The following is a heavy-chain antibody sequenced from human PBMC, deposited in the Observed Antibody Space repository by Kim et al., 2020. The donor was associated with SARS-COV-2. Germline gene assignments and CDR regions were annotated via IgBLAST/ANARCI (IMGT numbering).Heavy chain of an antibody. Sequence: SETLSLTCTVSGGSISSYYWSWIRQPPGKGLEWIGYIYYSGSTNYNPSLKSRXTISVDTSKNQFSLKLSSVTAADTXXYXXXRARDVDTAMVTPCFDSWG. V-gene: IGHV4-59*13. J-gene: IGHJ4*01. CDR1: GGSISSYY. D-gene: IGHD5-18*01. CDR3: XRARDVDTAMVTPCFDS. CDR2: IYYSGST.